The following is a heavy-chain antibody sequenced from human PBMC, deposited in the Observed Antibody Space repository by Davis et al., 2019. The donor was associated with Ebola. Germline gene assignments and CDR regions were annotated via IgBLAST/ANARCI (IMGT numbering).Heavy chain of an antibody. J-gene: IGHJ6*03. CDR3: AKGPPLGYYYMDV. CDR2: ISSSSSYI. D-gene: IGHD7-27*01. CDR1: GFTFSSYS. V-gene: IGHV3-21*01. Sequence: GESLKISCAASGFTFSSYSMNWVRQAPGKGLEWVSSISSSSSYIYYADSVKGRFTISRDNAKNSLYLQMNSLRAEDTAVYYCAKGPPLGYYYMDVWGKGTTVTVSS.